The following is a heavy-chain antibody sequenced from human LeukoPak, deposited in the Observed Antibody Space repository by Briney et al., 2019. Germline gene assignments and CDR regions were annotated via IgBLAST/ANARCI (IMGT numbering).Heavy chain of an antibody. CDR3: ARADSAYAFRY. CDR1: GYTFSGYC. J-gene: IGHJ4*02. Sequence: ASVKVSCKACGYTFSGYCMNCVRQAPGQGLEWMGWINPNSGGTNYAKKFQGRVTMTRDTSISTAYVELSSLRSDDTAVYYCARADSAYAFRYWGQGTLVTVSS. CDR2: INPNSGGT. V-gene: IGHV1-2*02. D-gene: IGHD5-12*01.